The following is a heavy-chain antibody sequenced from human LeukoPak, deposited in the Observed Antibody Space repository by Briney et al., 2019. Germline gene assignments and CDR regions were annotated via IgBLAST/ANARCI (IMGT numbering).Heavy chain of an antibody. V-gene: IGHV3-7*01. D-gene: IGHD6-13*01. CDR3: ARVGISEQQLGYYYYMDV. J-gene: IGHJ6*03. CDR2: IKQDGSEK. Sequence: GGSLRLSCVVSGFTFSNAWMSWVRQAPGKGLEWVANIKQDGSEKYYVDSVKGRFTISRDNAKDSLYLQMNSLRAEDTAVYYCARVGISEQQLGYYYYMDVWGKGTTVTVSS. CDR1: GFTFSNAW.